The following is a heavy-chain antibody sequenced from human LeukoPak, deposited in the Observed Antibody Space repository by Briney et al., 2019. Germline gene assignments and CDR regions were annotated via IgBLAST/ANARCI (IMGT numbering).Heavy chain of an antibody. J-gene: IGHJ4*02. CDR3: ARGITMIVVVIGSYYFDY. CDR2: IYHSGST. D-gene: IGHD3-22*01. CDR1: GYSISSGYY. Sequence: SESLSLTCTVSGYSISSGYYWGWIRQPPGKGLEWIGSIYHSGSTYYNPSLKSRVTISVDTSKNQFSLKLSSVTAADTAVYYCARGITMIVVVIGSYYFDYWGQGTLVTVSS. V-gene: IGHV4-38-2*02.